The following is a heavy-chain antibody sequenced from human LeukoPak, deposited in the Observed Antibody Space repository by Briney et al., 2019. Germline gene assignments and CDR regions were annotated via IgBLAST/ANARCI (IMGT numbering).Heavy chain of an antibody. Sequence: GGSLRLSCAVSGFSVNDNYMSWVRQPPGKGLQWVSVMFPDGRTYYADSVKGRFTISRDLARNTLLLQMHSLRADDTTVHYCARTNPVYGDYDYWGQGTLVTVSS. CDR3: ARTNPVYGDYDY. V-gene: IGHV3-53*01. CDR2: MFPDGRT. J-gene: IGHJ4*02. D-gene: IGHD4-17*01. CDR1: GFSVNDNY.